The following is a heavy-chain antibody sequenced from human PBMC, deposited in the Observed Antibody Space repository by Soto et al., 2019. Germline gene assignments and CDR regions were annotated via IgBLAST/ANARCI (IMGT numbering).Heavy chain of an antibody. V-gene: IGHV3-15*01. CDR2: IKRDAYGGAI. CDR1: GFTFSNAW. D-gene: IGHD2-8*01. CDR3: TTTKGRLEPPTNDF. Sequence: EVQLVESGGGLVKPGGSLRLSCAGSGFTFSNAWMSWVRLAPGKGLEWFGRIKRDAYGGAIDYAAPVKGRFTISRDDSKNTLFLQMNNLRAEDTAVYSCTTTKGRLEPPTNDFWGQGTAVIVSS. J-gene: IGHJ4*02.